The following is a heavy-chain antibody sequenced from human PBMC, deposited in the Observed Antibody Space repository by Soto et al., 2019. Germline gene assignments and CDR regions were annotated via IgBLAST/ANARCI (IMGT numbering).Heavy chain of an antibody. D-gene: IGHD3-10*01. V-gene: IGHV3-23*01. Sequence: EVQLLESGGGLVQPGGSLRLSCAASGFTFSSYAMSWVRQAPGKGLEWVSAISGSGGSTYYADSVKGRFTISRDNSKNTLYLQMNSRRAEDTAVYYCANLHEFGIDAFFDYWGQGTLVTVSS. CDR3: ANLHEFGIDAFFDY. J-gene: IGHJ4*02. CDR2: ISGSGGST. CDR1: GFTFSSYA.